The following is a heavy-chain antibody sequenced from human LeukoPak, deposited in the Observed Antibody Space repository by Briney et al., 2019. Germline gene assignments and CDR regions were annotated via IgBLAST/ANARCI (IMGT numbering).Heavy chain of an antibody. D-gene: IGHD3-3*01. Sequence: GASVKVSCKASGYTFTSYDINWVRQATGQGLEWMGWMNPNSGNTGYAQKFQGRVTITRNTSISTAYMELSSLRSEDTAVYYCARVSSDDFWSGYYSSYWYFDLWGRGTLVTVSS. CDR1: GYTFTSYD. V-gene: IGHV1-8*03. J-gene: IGHJ2*01. CDR2: MNPNSGNT. CDR3: ARVSSDDFWSGYYSSYWYFDL.